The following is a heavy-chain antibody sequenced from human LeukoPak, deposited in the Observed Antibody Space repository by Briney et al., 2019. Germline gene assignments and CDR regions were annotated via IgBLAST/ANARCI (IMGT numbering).Heavy chain of an antibody. CDR1: GYTFTTFR. V-gene: IGHV1-18*01. D-gene: IGHD1-26*01. J-gene: IGHJ4*02. CDR3: ARAASGSYFFDY. Sequence: ASAKVSCKVSGYTFTTFRIMWVRQAPGQGLEWMGWISAYNGDTNYAQKPQGRVTMTTDTSTSTAYMELRSLRSDDTAVYYCARAASGSYFFDYWGQGTLVTVSS. CDR2: ISAYNGDT.